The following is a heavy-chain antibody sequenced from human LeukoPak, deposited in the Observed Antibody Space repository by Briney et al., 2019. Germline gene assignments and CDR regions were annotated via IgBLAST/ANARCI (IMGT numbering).Heavy chain of an antibody. V-gene: IGHV3-66*01. CDR3: ARDYPADY. J-gene: IGHJ4*02. CDR1: GFTVSSNY. Sequence: GGSLRLSCAASGFTVSSNYMSWVRQAPGKGLEWVSVIHSGGSIYYGDSVKGRFTISRDNPKNTLYLQMHSLRVEDTAVYYCARDYPADYWGQGTLVTVSS. CDR2: IHSGGSI.